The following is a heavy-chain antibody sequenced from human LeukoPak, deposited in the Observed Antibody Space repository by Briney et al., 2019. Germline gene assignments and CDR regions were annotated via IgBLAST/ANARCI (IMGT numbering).Heavy chain of an antibody. CDR3: AKTTGGSAYDSIDY. V-gene: IGHV3-23*01. D-gene: IGHD5-12*01. J-gene: IGHJ4*02. CDR2: TSGSGSSP. Sequence: GGSLRLSCAASGFTFSSYGMNWVRQAPGRGLEWVSATSGSGSSPNYSDSVKGRFTISRDNSKNTLYLQMNSLRAEDTAVYYCAKTTGGSAYDSIDYWGQGTLVTVSS. CDR1: GFTFSSYG.